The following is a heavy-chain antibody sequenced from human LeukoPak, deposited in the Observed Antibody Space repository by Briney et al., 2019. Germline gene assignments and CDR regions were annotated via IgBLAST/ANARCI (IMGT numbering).Heavy chain of an antibody. CDR3: ARDREVGTTRKYFDY. Sequence: ASVKVSCKASGYTFTSYYMHWVRQAPGQGLEWMGIINPSGGSTSYAQKFQGRVTMTRDTSTSSVYMELSSPTSEDTAVYYCARDREVGTTRKYFDYWGQGTLVTVSS. D-gene: IGHD1-26*01. V-gene: IGHV1-46*01. CDR1: GYTFTSYY. CDR2: INPSGGST. J-gene: IGHJ4*02.